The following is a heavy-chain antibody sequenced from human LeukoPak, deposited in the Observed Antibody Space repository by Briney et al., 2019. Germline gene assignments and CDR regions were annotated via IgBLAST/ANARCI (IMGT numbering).Heavy chain of an antibody. Sequence: ASVKVSCKASGYIFIDYYMHWVRQAPGQGLEWMGWINPNSGGTNYAQKFQGRVTMTRDTSISTAYMELSRLRSDDTGVYYCARERAVAGEGFDYWGQGTLVTVSS. V-gene: IGHV1-2*02. CDR1: GYIFIDYY. CDR2: INPNSGGT. J-gene: IGHJ4*02. D-gene: IGHD6-19*01. CDR3: ARERAVAGEGFDY.